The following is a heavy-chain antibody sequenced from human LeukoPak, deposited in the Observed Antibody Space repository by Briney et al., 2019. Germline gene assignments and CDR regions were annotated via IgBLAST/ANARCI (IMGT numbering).Heavy chain of an antibody. CDR1: GFTFSSYG. CDR2: IWYDGSNK. Sequence: GGSLRLPCAASGFTFSSYGMHWVRQAPGKGLEWVAVIWYDGSNKYYADSVKGRFTISRDNSKNTLYLQMNSLRAEDTAVYYCAKKNYDYVWGSYHPDNDAFDIWGQGTMVTVSS. D-gene: IGHD3-16*02. V-gene: IGHV3-33*06. CDR3: AKKNYDYVWGSYHPDNDAFDI. J-gene: IGHJ3*02.